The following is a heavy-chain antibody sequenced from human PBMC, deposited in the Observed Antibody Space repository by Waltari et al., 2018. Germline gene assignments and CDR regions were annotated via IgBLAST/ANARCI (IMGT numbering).Heavy chain of an antibody. V-gene: IGHV5-51*01. CDR1: GYSFTSYW. CDR2: IYPGDSDT. CDR3: ARRASPRQLWFSSPNPDY. Sequence: EVQLVQSGAEVKKPGESLKISCKGSGYSFTSYWIGWVRHIPGKGLEWMGLIYPGDSDTRYSPSFQGQVTISADKSISTAYLQWSSLKASDTAMYYCARRASPRQLWFSSPNPDYWGQGTLVTVSS. D-gene: IGHD5-18*01. J-gene: IGHJ4*02.